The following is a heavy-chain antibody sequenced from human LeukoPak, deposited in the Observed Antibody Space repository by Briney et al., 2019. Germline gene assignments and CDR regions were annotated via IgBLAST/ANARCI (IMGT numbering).Heavy chain of an antibody. CDR3: ARVGTKGPFDY. D-gene: IGHD2-8*01. V-gene: IGHV3-30*04. CDR1: GFTFSSYA. Sequence: GGSLRLSCAASGFTFSSYAMHWVRQAPGKGLEWVAVISYDGSNKYYADSVKGRFTISRDNSENTLYLQMNSLRAEDTAVYYCARVGTKGPFDYWGQGTLVTVSS. J-gene: IGHJ4*02. CDR2: ISYDGSNK.